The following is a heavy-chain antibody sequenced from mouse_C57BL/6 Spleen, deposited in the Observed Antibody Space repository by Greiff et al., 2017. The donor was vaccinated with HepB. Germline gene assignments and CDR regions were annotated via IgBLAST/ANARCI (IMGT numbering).Heavy chain of an antibody. CDR2: IFPGSGST. J-gene: IGHJ4*01. CDR3: AREPRGSNYAMDY. V-gene: IGHV1-75*01. CDR1: GYTFTDYY. Sequence: QVQLKESGPELVKPGASVKISCKASGYTFTDYYINWVKQRPGQGLEWIGWIFPGSGSTYYNEKFKGKATLTVDKSSSTAYMLLSSLTSEDSAVYFCAREPRGSNYAMDYWGQGTSVTVSS. D-gene: IGHD1-1*01.